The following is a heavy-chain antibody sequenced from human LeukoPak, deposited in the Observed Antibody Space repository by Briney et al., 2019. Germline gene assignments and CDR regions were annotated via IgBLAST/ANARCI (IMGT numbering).Heavy chain of an antibody. D-gene: IGHD2-15*01. V-gene: IGHV1-8*01. J-gene: IGHJ4*02. CDR3: ARGGIVHEFDY. CDR2: MNPNSGNT. CDR1: GYTFTSYD. Sequence: ASVTVSCKASGYTFTSYDINWVRQAPGQGLEWMGWMNPNSGNTDYAQTFHGRVTLTINTSISTAYMALSSLTSEDTAVCYCARGGIVHEFDYWGQGTLVTVSS.